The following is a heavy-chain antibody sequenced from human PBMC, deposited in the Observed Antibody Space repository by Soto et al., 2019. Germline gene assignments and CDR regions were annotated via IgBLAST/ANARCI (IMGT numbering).Heavy chain of an antibody. CDR1: GGSISSGDYY. V-gene: IGHV4-30-4*01. CDR2: IYYSGST. D-gene: IGHD3-10*01. CDR3: ATFGVIGEPFDY. J-gene: IGHJ4*02. Sequence: SETLSLTCTVSGGSISSGDYYWSWIRQPPGKGLGWIGYIYYSGSTYYNPSLKSRVTLSLDTPSNQFSLRLSSLTAADTAVYYCATFGVIGEPFDYWGQGTLVPVSS.